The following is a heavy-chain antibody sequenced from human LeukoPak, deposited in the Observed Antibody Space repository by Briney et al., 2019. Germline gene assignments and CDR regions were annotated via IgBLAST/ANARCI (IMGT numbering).Heavy chain of an antibody. Sequence: NPSETLSLTCTVSGGSISSSSYYWGWIRQPPGKGLEWIGSIYYSGSTYYNPSLKSRVIISVDTSKNQFSLKLSSVTAADTAVYYCARHHSGYTQLWSGNYYYYYGMDVWGQGTTVTVSS. J-gene: IGHJ6*02. CDR2: IYYSGST. D-gene: IGHD5-18*01. CDR3: ARHHSGYTQLWSGNYYYYYGMDV. V-gene: IGHV4-39*01. CDR1: GGSISSSSYY.